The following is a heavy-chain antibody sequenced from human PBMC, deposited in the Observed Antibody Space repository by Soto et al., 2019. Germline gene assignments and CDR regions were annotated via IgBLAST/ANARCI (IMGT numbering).Heavy chain of an antibody. CDR1: GFTFSSYG. V-gene: IGHV3-33*01. J-gene: IGHJ4*02. CDR2: IWYDGSNK. D-gene: IGHD6-19*01. Sequence: QVQLVESGGGVVQPGRSLRLSCAASGFTFSSYGMHWVRQAPGKGLEWVAVIWYDGSNKYYADSVKGRFTISRDNSKNTLYLQMNSLRAEDTAVYYCARDGAVAGTLDYWGQGPLVTVSS. CDR3: ARDGAVAGTLDY.